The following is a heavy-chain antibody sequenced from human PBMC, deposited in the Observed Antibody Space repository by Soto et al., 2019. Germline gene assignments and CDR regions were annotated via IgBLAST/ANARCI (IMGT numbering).Heavy chain of an antibody. CDR3: ARVPGIAAAGDDTYYFDY. J-gene: IGHJ4*02. V-gene: IGHV3-21*01. CDR2: ISSSSSYI. D-gene: IGHD6-13*01. CDR1: GFTFSSYS. Sequence: GGSLRLSCAASGFTFSSYSMNWVRQAPGKGLEWVSSISSSSSYIYYADSVKGRFTISRDNAKNSLYLQMNSLRAEDTAVYYCARVPGIAAAGDDTYYFDYWGQGTLVTVSS.